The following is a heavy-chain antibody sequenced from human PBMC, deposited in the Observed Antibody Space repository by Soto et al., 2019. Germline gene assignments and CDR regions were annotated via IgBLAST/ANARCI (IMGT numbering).Heavy chain of an antibody. CDR2: IYSDGTT. J-gene: IGHJ6*02. V-gene: IGHV3-53*01. CDR3: ARDPRGHSYGLLWNYYAMDV. Sequence: EVQLVESGGGLIQPGGSLRLSCAASGFAVSSNYMSWVRQAPGKGLEWVSVIYSDGTTYYADSVKGRFTVSRDNTKNTLRLQMNSLRAEDTAVYHCARDPRGHSYGLLWNYYAMDVWGQGTTVTVSS. CDR1: GFAVSSNY. D-gene: IGHD5-18*01.